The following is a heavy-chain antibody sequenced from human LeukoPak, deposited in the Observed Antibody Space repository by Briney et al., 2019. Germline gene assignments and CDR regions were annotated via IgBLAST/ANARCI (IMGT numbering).Heavy chain of an antibody. V-gene: IGHV4-39*01. Sequence: SETLSLTCTVSGGSISSSSYYWGSIRQPPGKGLEWIGSIYYIGSTSYNPSLKSRVTISVDTSKNQFSLKLSSVTAADTAVYYCARHIYYGDYGSYFDYWGQGTLVTVSS. CDR2: IYYIGST. J-gene: IGHJ4*02. CDR3: ARHIYYGDYGSYFDY. D-gene: IGHD4-17*01. CDR1: GGSISSSSYY.